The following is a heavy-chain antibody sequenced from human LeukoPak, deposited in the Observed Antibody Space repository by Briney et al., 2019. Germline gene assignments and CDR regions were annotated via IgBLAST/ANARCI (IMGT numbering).Heavy chain of an antibody. V-gene: IGHV4-34*01. CDR2: INHSGST. D-gene: IGHD2-15*01. J-gene: IGHJ4*02. Sequence: PSETLSLTCAVYGGSFSGYYWSWIRQPPGKGLEWIGEINHSGSTNYNPSLKSRVTISVDTSKNQFSLKLSSVTAADTAVYYCARDGQDQPFDYWGQGTLVTVSS. CDR1: GGSFSGYY. CDR3: ARDGQDQPFDY.